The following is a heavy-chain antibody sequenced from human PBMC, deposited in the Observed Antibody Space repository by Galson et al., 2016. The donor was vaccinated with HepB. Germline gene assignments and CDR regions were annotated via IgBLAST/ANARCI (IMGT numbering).Heavy chain of an antibody. CDR2: SKPSGGNT. CDR3: ARELDRAFYFDS. Sequence: SVKVSCKASGYTFNTYNMHWVRQAPGQGLEWMGISKPSGGNTIYAQKFQDRITMTRDTSTSTVYMELISLTSEDTAVYYCARELDRAFYFDSWGQGTLLTVSS. J-gene: IGHJ4*02. V-gene: IGHV1-46*02. CDR1: GYTFNTYN.